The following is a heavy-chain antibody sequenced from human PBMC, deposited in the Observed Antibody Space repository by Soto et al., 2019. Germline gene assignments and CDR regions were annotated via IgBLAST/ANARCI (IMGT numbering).Heavy chain of an antibody. D-gene: IGHD2-15*01. CDR2: IIPIFGTA. J-gene: IGHJ6*02. CDR3: ARDGRGYCSGGSCPLNYYYYYGMDV. V-gene: IGHV1-69*01. Sequence: SLKLSCKASGYTLTRFGGSWGRQANGQGLEWLGGIIPIFGTANYAQKFQGRVTITADESTSTAYMGLSSLRSEDTAVYYCARDGRGYCSGGSCPLNYYYYYGMDVSGQGTTVTMSS. CDR1: GYTLTRFG.